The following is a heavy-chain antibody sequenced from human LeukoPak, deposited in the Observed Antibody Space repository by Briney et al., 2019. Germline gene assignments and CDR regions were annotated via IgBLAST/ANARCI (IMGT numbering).Heavy chain of an antibody. D-gene: IGHD4-17*01. CDR2: ISSNGGST. V-gene: IGHV3-64*01. CDR3: ARVGMTTVTSSYWYFDL. Sequence: GGSLRLSCAASGFTFSCYAMHWVRQAPGKGLEYVSAISSNGGSTYYANSVKGRFTISRDNSKNTLYLQMGSLRAEDMAVYYCARVGMTTVTSSYWYFDLWGRGTLVTVSS. CDR1: GFTFSCYA. J-gene: IGHJ2*01.